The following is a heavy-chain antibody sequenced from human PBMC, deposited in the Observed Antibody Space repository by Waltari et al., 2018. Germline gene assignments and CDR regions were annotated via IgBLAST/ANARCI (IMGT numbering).Heavy chain of an antibody. CDR3: AHRLGSNYLTFDY. J-gene: IGHJ4*02. CDR1: GFSLITRGEG. D-gene: IGHD3-10*01. V-gene: IGHV2-5*01. Sequence: QITLTESGPTLVKPTQTLTLTCTFSGFSLITRGEGVGLIRQPPGKGLEWPALIWWNDDTRYSPSLKSRLTITKDTSKNQVVLTMTNMDPVDTATYYCAHRLGSNYLTFDYWGQGSLVIVSS. CDR2: IWWNDDT.